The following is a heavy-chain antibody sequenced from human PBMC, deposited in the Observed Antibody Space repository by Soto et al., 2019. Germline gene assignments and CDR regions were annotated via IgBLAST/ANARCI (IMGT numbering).Heavy chain of an antibody. D-gene: IGHD2-8*01. Sequence: SETLSLTCTVSGGSISSGDYYWSWIRQPPGKGLEWIGYIYYSGSTYYNPSLKSRVTISVDTSKNQFSLKLSSVTAEDTAVYYCARGGEGYCTNGVCAYDYWGQGTLVTVSS. CDR3: ARGGEGYCTNGVCAYDY. J-gene: IGHJ4*02. V-gene: IGHV4-30-4*01. CDR1: GGSISSGDYY. CDR2: IYYSGST.